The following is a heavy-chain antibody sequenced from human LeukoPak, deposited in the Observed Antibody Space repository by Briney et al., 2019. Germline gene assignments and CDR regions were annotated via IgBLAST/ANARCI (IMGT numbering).Heavy chain of an antibody. D-gene: IGHD3-10*01. CDR1: GGSISSSTYY. J-gene: IGHJ3*02. Sequence: TSETLSLTCTVSGGSISSSTYYWGWIRQPPGKGLEWIGSMYYSGSTYYNPSLKSRVSTSGDTSKNQFSLELSSVTAADTAVYYCARRETGFSGSGTYFSDAFDIWGQGTMVTVSS. CDR3: ARRETGFSGSGTYFSDAFDI. CDR2: MYYSGST. V-gene: IGHV4-39*01.